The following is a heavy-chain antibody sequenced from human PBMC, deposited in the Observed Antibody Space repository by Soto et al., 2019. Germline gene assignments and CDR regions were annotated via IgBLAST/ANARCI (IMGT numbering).Heavy chain of an antibody. J-gene: IGHJ4*02. CDR3: AKDLAPFRIVATITIDY. D-gene: IGHD5-12*01. Sequence: APGKGLEWVAVISYDGSNKYYADSAKGRFTISRDNSKNTLYLQMNSLRAEDTAVYYCAKDLAPFRIVATITIDYWGQGTLVTVSS. CDR2: ISYDGSNK. V-gene: IGHV3-30*18.